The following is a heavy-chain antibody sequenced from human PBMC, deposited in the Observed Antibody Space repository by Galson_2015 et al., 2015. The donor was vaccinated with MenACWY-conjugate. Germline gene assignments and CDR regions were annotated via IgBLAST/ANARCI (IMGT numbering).Heavy chain of an antibody. CDR1: GFPFSSYA. V-gene: IGHV3-23*01. CDR3: AKDLVKNYEMLTGYLSD. D-gene: IGHD3-9*01. Sequence: SLRLSCAVSGFPFSSYAMTWVRQAPGKGLEWVSTISDSGRTTYYADSVKGRFLISRDNSKNKVFLQMNSLRAEDAAAYYCAKDLVKNYEMLTGYLSDWGQGALVTVSS. CDR2: ISDSGRTT. J-gene: IGHJ4*02.